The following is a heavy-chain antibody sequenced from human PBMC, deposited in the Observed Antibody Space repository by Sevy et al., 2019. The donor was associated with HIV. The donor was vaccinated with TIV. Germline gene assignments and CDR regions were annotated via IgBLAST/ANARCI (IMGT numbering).Heavy chain of an antibody. J-gene: IGHJ5*02. CDR3: ARGLSGIVVLPAAIRPGIRAYWFDP. Sequence: SETLSLTCAVYGGSFSGYYWSWIRQPPGKGLEWIGEINHSGSTNYNPSLKSRVTISVDTSKNQFSLKLSSVTAADTAVYYCARGLSGIVVLPAAIRPGIRAYWFDPWGQGTLVTVSS. D-gene: IGHD2-2*02. V-gene: IGHV4-34*01. CDR2: INHSGST. CDR1: GGSFSGYY.